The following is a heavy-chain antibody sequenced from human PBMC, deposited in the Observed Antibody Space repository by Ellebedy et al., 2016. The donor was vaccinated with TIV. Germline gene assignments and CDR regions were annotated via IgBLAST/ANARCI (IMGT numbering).Heavy chain of an antibody. CDR1: GGSISSGGHY. CDR2: IYYSGST. J-gene: IGHJ4*02. Sequence: MPSETLSLTCTVSGGSISSGGHYWSWIRQHPGKGLEWIGYIYYSGSTNYKPSLKSRVTISVDTSNNLFSLTLDSVTAAATAVYYCARFVAAHGYDYWGQGTLVTVSS. D-gene: IGHD6-25*01. V-gene: IGHV4-61*03. CDR3: ARFVAAHGYDY.